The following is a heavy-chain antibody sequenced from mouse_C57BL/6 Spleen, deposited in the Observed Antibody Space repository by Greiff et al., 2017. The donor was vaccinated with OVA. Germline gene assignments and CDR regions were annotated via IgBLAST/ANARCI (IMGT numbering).Heavy chain of an antibody. V-gene: IGHV1-55*01. CDR2: IYPGSGST. J-gene: IGHJ4*01. D-gene: IGHD1-1*01. Sequence: QVQLKQPGAELVKPGASVKMSCKASGYTFTSYWITWVKQRPGQGLEWIGDIYPGSGSTNYNEKFKSKATLTVDTSSSTAYMQLSSLTSEDSAVYYCARLLRYPFYAMDYWGQGTSVTVSS. CDR1: GYTFTSYW. CDR3: ARLLRYPFYAMDY.